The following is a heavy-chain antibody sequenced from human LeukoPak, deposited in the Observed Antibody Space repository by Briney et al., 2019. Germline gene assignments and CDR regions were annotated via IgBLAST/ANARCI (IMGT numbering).Heavy chain of an antibody. CDR3: ARDRGYFDN. J-gene: IGHJ4*02. V-gene: IGHV3-21*01. CDR2: ITSSSNNI. Sequence: GSLRLSCAASGFTFRSYWMTWVRQAPGKGLEWLSSITSSSNNIYYADSVKGRFTISRDNVQNSLYLQMNSLRAEDTAMYYCARDRGYFDNWGQGTLVTVSS. CDR1: GFTFRSYW.